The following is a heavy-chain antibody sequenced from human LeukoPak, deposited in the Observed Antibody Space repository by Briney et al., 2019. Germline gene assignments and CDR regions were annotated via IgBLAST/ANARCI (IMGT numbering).Heavy chain of an antibody. CDR2: FDPEDGET. Sequence: GASVKVSCKASGGTFSSYAISWVRQAPGKGLEWMGGFDPEDGETIYAQKFQGRVTMTEDTSTDTAYMELSSLRSEDTAVYYCAFQAVAGYYYGMDVWGQGTTVTVSS. D-gene: IGHD6-19*01. CDR1: GGTFSSYA. J-gene: IGHJ6*02. CDR3: AFQAVAGYYYGMDV. V-gene: IGHV1-24*01.